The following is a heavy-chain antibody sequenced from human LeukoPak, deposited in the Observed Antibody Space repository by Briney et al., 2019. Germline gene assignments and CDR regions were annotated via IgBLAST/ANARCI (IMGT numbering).Heavy chain of an antibody. Sequence: SETLSLTCTVSGGSISSGSYYWSWIRQPAGKGLEWIGRIYTSGSTNYNPSLKSRVTISVDTSKNQFSLKLSSVTAADTAVYYCARTDISWYFDLWGRGTLVTVSS. J-gene: IGHJ2*01. V-gene: IGHV4-61*02. CDR2: IYTSGST. CDR1: GGSISSGSYY. D-gene: IGHD3-9*01. CDR3: ARTDISWYFDL.